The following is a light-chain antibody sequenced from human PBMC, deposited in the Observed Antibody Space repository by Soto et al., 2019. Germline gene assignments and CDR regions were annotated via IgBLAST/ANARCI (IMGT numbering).Light chain of an antibody. J-gene: IGKJ5*01. V-gene: IGKV1-27*01. CDR3: QKFNTAPLT. CDR2: SAS. Sequence: DIQMTQSPSSLSASVGDRVTITCRASQDISVYLAWYQQKPGKVPKRLIYSASILQSVVPSRFSGSGSGTEFTLTISSLQPEDVATYYWQKFNTAPLTFDQGTRLEIK. CDR1: QDISVY.